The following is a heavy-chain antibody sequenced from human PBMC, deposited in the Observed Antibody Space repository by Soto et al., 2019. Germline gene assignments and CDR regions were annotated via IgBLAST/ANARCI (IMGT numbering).Heavy chain of an antibody. CDR2: ISAYNGNT. J-gene: IGHJ6*02. CDR3: ARAYHAEYYYYYYGMDV. CDR1: GYTFTSYG. V-gene: IGHV1-18*04. Sequence: AASVKVSCKASGYTFTSYGISWVRQAPGQGLEWMGWISAYNGNTNYAQKLQGRVTMTTDTSTSTAYMELRSLRSDDTAVYYCARAYHAEYYYYYYGMDVWGQGTTVTVSS. D-gene: IGHD2-2*01.